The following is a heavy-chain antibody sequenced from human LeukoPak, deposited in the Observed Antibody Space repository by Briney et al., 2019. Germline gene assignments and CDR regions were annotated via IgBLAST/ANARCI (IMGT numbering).Heavy chain of an antibody. Sequence: GGSLRLSCAGSGFTFSSYWMHWVRQAPGKGLMWVSRISTDASSTTYADSVKGRFTISRDNAKGTLYLQMNSLRVEDTAVYYCARDRYSSSWGQGALVTVSS. V-gene: IGHV3-74*01. J-gene: IGHJ4*02. CDR3: ARDRYSSS. CDR1: GFTFSSYW. CDR2: ISTDASST. D-gene: IGHD6-13*01.